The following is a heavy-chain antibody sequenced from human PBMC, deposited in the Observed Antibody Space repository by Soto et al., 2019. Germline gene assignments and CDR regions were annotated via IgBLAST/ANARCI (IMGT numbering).Heavy chain of an antibody. V-gene: IGHV1-46*01. CDR1: AYIFTNFY. Sequence: GASVKVSCKASAYIFTNFYMYWVRQAPGQGLEWMGIINPSGGRTTYAQKFQGRVTMTRDTSTSTVYMELSGLRSEDTAVYYCARQYYDTSGYYDYWGQGTLVTVSS. CDR2: INPSGGRT. CDR3: ARQYYDTSGYYDY. D-gene: IGHD3-22*01. J-gene: IGHJ4*02.